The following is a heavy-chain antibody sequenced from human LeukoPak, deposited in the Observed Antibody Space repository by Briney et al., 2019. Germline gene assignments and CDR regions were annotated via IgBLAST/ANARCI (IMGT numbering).Heavy chain of an antibody. V-gene: IGHV3-23*01. CDR1: GFTFSSYA. Sequence: GGSLRLSSAASGFTFSSYAMSWVRQAPGKGLEWVSAFSGSGGSTYYADSVKGRFTISRDNSKNTLYLQMNNLRAEDTAVYYCATSGLSRFGFWGQGTLVTVSS. CDR2: FSGSGGST. D-gene: IGHD3/OR15-3a*01. J-gene: IGHJ4*02. CDR3: ATSGLSRFGF.